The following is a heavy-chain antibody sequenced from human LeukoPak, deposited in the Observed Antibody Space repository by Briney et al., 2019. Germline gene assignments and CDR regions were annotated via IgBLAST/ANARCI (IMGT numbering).Heavy chain of an antibody. D-gene: IGHD3-10*01. CDR2: ISGSGGST. J-gene: IGHJ4*02. Sequence: GGSLRLSCAASGFTFSSYAMSWVCQAPGKGLEWVSAISGSGGSTYYADSVKGRFTISRDNSKNTLYLQMNSLRAEDTAVYYCAKGTYPMVRGEDYFDYWGQGTLVTVSS. CDR1: GFTFSSYA. CDR3: AKGTYPMVRGEDYFDY. V-gene: IGHV3-23*01.